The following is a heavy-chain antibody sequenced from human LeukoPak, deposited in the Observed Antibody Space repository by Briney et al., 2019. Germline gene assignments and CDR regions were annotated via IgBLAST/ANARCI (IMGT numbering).Heavy chain of an antibody. CDR3: ARKNVVAHAFDI. Sequence: PGGSLRLSCAASGFTFSSYWMHWVRQVPGKGLVWVSRINGDGSATAYADSVKGRFTISKDNANNTLYLQMNSLRAEDMAVYYCARKNVVAHAFDIWGQGTMVTVSS. D-gene: IGHD2-15*01. CDR2: INGDGSAT. J-gene: IGHJ3*02. V-gene: IGHV3-74*01. CDR1: GFTFSSYW.